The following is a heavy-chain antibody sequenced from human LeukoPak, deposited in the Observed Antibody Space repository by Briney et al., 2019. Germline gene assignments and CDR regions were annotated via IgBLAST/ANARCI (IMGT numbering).Heavy chain of an antibody. D-gene: IGHD6-6*01. J-gene: IGHJ4*02. CDR2: ISGSGGST. V-gene: IGHV3-23*01. CDR3: ARSLGARVPLGVY. CDR1: GFTFGSSV. Sequence: GGSLRLSCAASGFTFGSSVMGWIRQLPGKGLEWVSTISGSGGSTYYADSVKGRFTISRGNSKNMLGLQMISLRAEDTAVYYCARSLGARVPLGVYWGQGTLVTVSS.